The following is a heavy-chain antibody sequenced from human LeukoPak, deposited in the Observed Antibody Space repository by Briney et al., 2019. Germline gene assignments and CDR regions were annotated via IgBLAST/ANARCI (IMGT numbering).Heavy chain of an antibody. D-gene: IGHD3-16*01. J-gene: IGHJ4*02. CDR1: GFTFSSYA. CDR3: AKAYWDTFGWYYFDY. Sequence: GGSLRLSCAASGFTFSSYAMSWVRQAPGKGLEWVSLFSGSGGGTYYADSVKGRFTISRDNSKNTVYLQMNRLRPEDTAVYYCAKAYWDTFGWYYFDYWGQGTLVTVSS. V-gene: IGHV3-23*01. CDR2: FSGSGGGT.